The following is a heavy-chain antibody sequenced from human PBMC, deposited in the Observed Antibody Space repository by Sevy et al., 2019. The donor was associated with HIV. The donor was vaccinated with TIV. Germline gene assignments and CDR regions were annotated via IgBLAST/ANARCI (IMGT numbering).Heavy chain of an antibody. Sequence: ASVKVSCKASGYTFTSYGISWVRQAPGQGLEWMGWISAYNGNTNYAQKLQGRVTMTTDTSTSTAYMELRGLRSDDTAVYYCARDLGFVVVAGYGMDVWGQGTTVTVSS. CDR2: ISAYNGNT. CDR3: ARDLGFVVVAGYGMDV. J-gene: IGHJ6*02. CDR1: GYTFTSYG. D-gene: IGHD2-15*01. V-gene: IGHV1-18*01.